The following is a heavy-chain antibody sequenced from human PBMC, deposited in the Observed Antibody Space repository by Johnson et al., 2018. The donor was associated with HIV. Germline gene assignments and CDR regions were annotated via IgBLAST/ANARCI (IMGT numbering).Heavy chain of an antibody. CDR3: ARVYSSSSAHAFDI. D-gene: IGHD6-6*01. V-gene: IGHV3-11*04. Sequence: QVQLVESGGGLVQPGGSLRLSCAASGFIFGDHYMDWVRQAPGKGLEWVSSISGSGGTTYYAHSMKGRFTISRDNSKNTLYLQMNSLRAEDTAVYYCARVYSSSSAHAFDIWGQGTVVTVSP. CDR1: GFIFGDHY. J-gene: IGHJ3*02. CDR2: ISGSGGTT.